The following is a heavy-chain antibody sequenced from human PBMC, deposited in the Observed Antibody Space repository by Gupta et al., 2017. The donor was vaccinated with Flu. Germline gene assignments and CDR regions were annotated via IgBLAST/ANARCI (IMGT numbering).Heavy chain of an antibody. CDR3: ARMPYGTNSFDY. CDR2: ISTYNGDT. CDR1: GYTFSDYP. Sequence: QVQLVQSETEVKKPGASVKVSCQASGYTFSDYPISWVRQAPGQGLEWMGWISTYNGDTSYAQKLQGRVTMTTDTSASTVYMELRSLRSDDTAVYYCARMPYGTNSFDYWGQGTLVSVS. D-gene: IGHD4-17*01. J-gene: IGHJ4*02. V-gene: IGHV1-18*01.